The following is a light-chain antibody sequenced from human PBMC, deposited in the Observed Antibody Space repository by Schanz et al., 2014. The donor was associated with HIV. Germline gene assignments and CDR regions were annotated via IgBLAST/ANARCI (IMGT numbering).Light chain of an antibody. J-gene: IGKJ1*01. Sequence: DVQMTQSPSSLSASVGDRVTITCRASQSISTFLNWYQQKPGKAPKLLIHAASSLQSGVPSRFSGSGSGTEFTLTISSLQPDDFATYYCQQYDRSSWTFGLGTKVETK. V-gene: IGKV1-39*01. CDR2: AAS. CDR1: QSISTF. CDR3: QQYDRSSWT.